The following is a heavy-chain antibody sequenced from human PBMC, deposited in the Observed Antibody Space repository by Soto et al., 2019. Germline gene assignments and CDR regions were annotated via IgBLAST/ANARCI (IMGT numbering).Heavy chain of an antibody. CDR1: GFTFDDYA. D-gene: IGHD3-3*01. CDR3: ATGYDFWSGTIDY. CDR2: ISWTSGSI. Sequence: EVQLVESGGGLVQPGRSLRLSCAASGFTFDDYAMHWVRQAPGKGLEWVSGISWTSGSIGYADSVKGRFTISRDNAKNSLYLQMNSVSAEDTALYYCATGYDFWSGTIDYWGQGTLVTVSS. J-gene: IGHJ4*02. V-gene: IGHV3-9*01.